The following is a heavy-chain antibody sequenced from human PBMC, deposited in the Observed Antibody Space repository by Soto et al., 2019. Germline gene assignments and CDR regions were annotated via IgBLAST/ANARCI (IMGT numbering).Heavy chain of an antibody. V-gene: IGHV1-69*02. CDR2: VIPMLRMS. D-gene: IGHD3-10*01. J-gene: IGHJ4*02. CDR1: GDTFNFYT. Sequence: QVQLVQSGAEVRKPGSSVKVSCTASGDTFNFYTISWVRQAPGQGLEWMGRVIPMLRMSNYAQKFQGRVPMSADKSTSTAYMALSSLKSDDTAVYYCATNYGSGSTHFDSWGQGTLVTVSS. CDR3: ATNYGSGSTHFDS.